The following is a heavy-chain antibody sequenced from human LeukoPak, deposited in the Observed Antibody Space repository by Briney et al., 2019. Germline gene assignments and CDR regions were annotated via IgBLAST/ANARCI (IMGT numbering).Heavy chain of an antibody. CDR2: TSYDGSNK. V-gene: IGHV3-30-3*01. CDR1: GFTFSSYA. Sequence: GGSLRLSCAASGFTFSSYAMHWVRQAPGKGLEWVAVTSYDGSNKYYADSVKGRFTISRDNSKNTLYLQMNSLRAEDTAVYYCARALVSGSYWLDYWGQGALVTVSS. CDR3: ARALVSGSYWLDY. J-gene: IGHJ4*02. D-gene: IGHD1-26*01.